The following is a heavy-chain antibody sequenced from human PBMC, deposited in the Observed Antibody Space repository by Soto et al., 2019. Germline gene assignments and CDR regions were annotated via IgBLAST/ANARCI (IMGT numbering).Heavy chain of an antibody. CDR1: GGSISSYY. CDR2: IYYSGST. CDR3: ARTTLYEGDYRVDYFDY. D-gene: IGHD4-17*01. J-gene: IGHJ4*02. Sequence: QVQLQESGPGLVKPSETLSLTCTVSGGSISSYYWSWIRQPPGKGLEWIGYIYYSGSTNYNPSLKSRVTISVDSSKTQYSLTLSSLTAADTAVYYCARTTLYEGDYRVDYFDYWGQGTLVTVSS. V-gene: IGHV4-59*08.